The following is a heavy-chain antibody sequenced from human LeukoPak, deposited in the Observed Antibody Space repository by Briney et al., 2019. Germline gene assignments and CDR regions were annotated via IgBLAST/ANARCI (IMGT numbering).Heavy chain of an antibody. CDR1: GGSISSDPYY. CDR3: ARGRVIRWFGDLNFDY. Sequence: TLXXXCTVSGGSISSDPYYWTWIRQHAGKGLEWIGRIYASGSTNYNPSLKSRVTISVDTSKNHFSLNLTSVTAADTAVYYCARGRVIRWFGDLNFDYWGQGAPVTVSS. J-gene: IGHJ4*02. CDR2: IYASGST. D-gene: IGHD3-10*01. V-gene: IGHV4-61*02.